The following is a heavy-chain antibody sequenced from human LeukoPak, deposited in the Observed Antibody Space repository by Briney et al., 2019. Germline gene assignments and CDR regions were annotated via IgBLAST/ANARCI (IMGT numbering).Heavy chain of an antibody. J-gene: IGHJ4*02. Sequence: SETLSLTCAVSGYSISSGYYWGWIRQPPGKGLEWIGSIYHSGSTYYNPSLKSRVTISVDTSKNQFSLKLSSVTAADTAVYYCAREFRVVVPAALDYFDYWGQGTLVTVSS. D-gene: IGHD2-2*01. CDR1: GYSISSGYY. CDR3: AREFRVVVPAALDYFDY. CDR2: IYHSGST. V-gene: IGHV4-38-2*02.